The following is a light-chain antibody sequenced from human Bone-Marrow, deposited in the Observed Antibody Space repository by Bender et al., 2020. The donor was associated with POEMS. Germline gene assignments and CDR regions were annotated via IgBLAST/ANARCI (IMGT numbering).Light chain of an antibody. CDR3: SSYTAGSTWV. CDR2: GDN. CDR1: SSNIGSNT. Sequence: QSVLTQPPSASGTPGQRVTISCSGGSSNIGSNTVNWYQQLPGTAPKLLIYGDNQRPSGVPDRFSGSRSGTSASLTISGLQAEDEANYFCSSYTAGSTWVFGGGTKVTVL. J-gene: IGLJ3*02. V-gene: IGLV1-44*01.